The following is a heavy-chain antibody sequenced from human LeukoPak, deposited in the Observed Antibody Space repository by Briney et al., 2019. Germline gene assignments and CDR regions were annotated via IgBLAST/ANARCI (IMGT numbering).Heavy chain of an antibody. CDR1: GYTFTSYY. D-gene: IGHD2-15*01. Sequence: ASVKVSCKASGYTFTSYYMHWVREAPGQGLEWMGIINPSGGTTGYAQKFQGRVTMTRDTSTSTVYMELSSLISDDTAVYYCARAHCSGGACPNWFDPWGQGTLVTVSS. V-gene: IGHV1-46*01. CDR3: ARAHCSGGACPNWFDP. J-gene: IGHJ5*02. CDR2: INPSGGTT.